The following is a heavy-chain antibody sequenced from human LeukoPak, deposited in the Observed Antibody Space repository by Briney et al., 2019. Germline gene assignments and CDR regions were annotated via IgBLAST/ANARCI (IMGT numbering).Heavy chain of an antibody. CDR1: GGTFSSYA. V-gene: IGHV1-69*13. D-gene: IGHD1-1*01. CDR2: IIPIFGSA. CDR3: ARGLETSGPGYFDY. J-gene: IGHJ4*02. Sequence: ASVKVSCKASGGTFSSYAISWVRQAPGQGLEWMGGIIPIFGSANYAQKFQGRVTITADESTSTAYMELSSLRSEDTAVYYCARGLETSGPGYFDYWGQGTLVTVSS.